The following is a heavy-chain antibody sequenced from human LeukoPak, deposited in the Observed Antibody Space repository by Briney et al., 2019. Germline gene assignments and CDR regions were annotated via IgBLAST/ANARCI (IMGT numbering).Heavy chain of an antibody. Sequence: ASVKVSCKASGYTFTNNGISWVRQAPGQGLEWMGWISTYNGNTNYAQKIQDRVTMTTDTSTSTAYMELRSLRSDDTAVYYCARDLGYCSSISCQRNWFDPWGQGTLVTVSS. CDR2: ISTYNGNT. CDR1: GYTFTNNG. J-gene: IGHJ5*02. CDR3: ARDLGYCSSISCQRNWFDP. V-gene: IGHV1-18*01. D-gene: IGHD2-2*01.